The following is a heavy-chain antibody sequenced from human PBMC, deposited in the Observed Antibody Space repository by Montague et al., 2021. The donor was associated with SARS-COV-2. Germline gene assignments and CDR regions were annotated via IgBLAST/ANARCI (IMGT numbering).Heavy chain of an antibody. Sequence: TLSLTCTVSGDSINSGGHYWSWMREHPGRGLVWIGYIYYSGSTYYNPSLQSRITMSVETSKNQFSLKITSVTAADTACYYCARLWFGEILADIWGQGTMVTVSS. D-gene: IGHD3-10*01. CDR2: IYYSGST. V-gene: IGHV4-31*03. CDR1: GDSINSGGHY. CDR3: ARLWFGEILADI. J-gene: IGHJ3*02.